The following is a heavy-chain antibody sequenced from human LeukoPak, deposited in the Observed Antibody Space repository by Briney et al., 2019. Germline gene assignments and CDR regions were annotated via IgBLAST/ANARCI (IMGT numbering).Heavy chain of an antibody. Sequence: GASVKVSCKASRYTFNEYAMIWVRQAPEQGLEWMGWINTDTGNPTYAQGFTGRFVFSLDTSVSTAYLQISSLEAEDTAVYYCARGDGLRPPSQYYSGYGDGGYAFDIWGQGTMVTVSS. D-gene: IGHD5-12*01. CDR3: ARGDGLRPPSQYYSGYGDGGYAFDI. CDR1: RYTFNEYA. CDR2: INTDTGNP. V-gene: IGHV7-4-1*02. J-gene: IGHJ3*02.